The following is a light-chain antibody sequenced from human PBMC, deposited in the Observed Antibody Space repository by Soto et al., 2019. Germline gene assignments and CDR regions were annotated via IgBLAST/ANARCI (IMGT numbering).Light chain of an antibody. CDR1: QGISNY. CDR3: QKYNSAPKT. J-gene: IGKJ1*01. V-gene: IGKV1-27*01. Sequence: DIQMTQSPSSLSASVGDRVTIACRASQGISNYLAWYQQKPGKVPKLLIYSASTLQSGVSSRFSGSGSGTDFTLTISSLQPEDVATYYCQKYNSAPKTFGQGTKVDIK. CDR2: SAS.